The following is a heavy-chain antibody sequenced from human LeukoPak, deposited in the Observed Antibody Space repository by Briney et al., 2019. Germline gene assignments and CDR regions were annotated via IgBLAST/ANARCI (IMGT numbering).Heavy chain of an antibody. CDR1: GGTFSNFA. CDR3: ARAPATYIRDAFDI. V-gene: IGHV1-69*06. Sequence: GASVKVSCKASGGTFSNFAINWVRQAPGQGLEWMGGLVPVFNAPKYAQRFQDRVTITADKSTNIAHMELSSLRSEDTAVYFCARAPATYIRDAFDIWGQGTIVTVS. D-gene: IGHD3-3*02. J-gene: IGHJ3*02. CDR2: LVPVFNAP.